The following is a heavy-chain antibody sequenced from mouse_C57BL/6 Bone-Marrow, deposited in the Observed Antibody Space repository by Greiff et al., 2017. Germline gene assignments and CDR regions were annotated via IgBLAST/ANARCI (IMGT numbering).Heavy chain of an antibody. J-gene: IGHJ3*01. CDR1: GYAFSSSW. Sequence: QVQLQQSGPELVKPGASVKISCKASGYAFSSSWMNWVKQRPGKGLEWIGRIYPGDGDTNYNGKFKGKATLTADKSSSTAYMQLSSLTSEDSAVDFCARGGAWFAYWGQGTLVTVSA. CDR2: IYPGDGDT. CDR3: ARGGAWFAY. V-gene: IGHV1-82*01.